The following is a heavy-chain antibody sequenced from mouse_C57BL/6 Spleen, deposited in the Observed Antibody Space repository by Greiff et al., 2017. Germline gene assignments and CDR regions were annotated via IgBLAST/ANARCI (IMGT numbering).Heavy chain of an antibody. CDR2: IRSKSNNYAT. D-gene: IGHD2-12*01. CDR1: GFSFNTYA. CDR3: VRDDVWFAY. Sequence: EVKLVESGGGLVQPKGSLKLSCAASGFSFNTYAMNWVRPAPGKGLEWVARIRSKSNNYATYYADSVKDRFTISRDDSESMLYLQMNNLKTEDTAMYYCVRDDVWFAYWGQGTLVTVSA. V-gene: IGHV10-1*01. J-gene: IGHJ3*01.